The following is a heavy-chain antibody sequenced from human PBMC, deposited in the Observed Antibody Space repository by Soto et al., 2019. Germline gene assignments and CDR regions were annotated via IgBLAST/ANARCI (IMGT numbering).Heavy chain of an antibody. V-gene: IGHV4-59*01. J-gene: IGHJ3*02. CDR3: ARVERSIAADAFDI. CDR1: GGSISSYY. CDR2: IYYSGST. Sequence: QVQLQESGPGLVKPSETLSLTCTVSGGSISSYYWSWIRQPPGKGLEWIGYIYYSGSTNYNPSLKSRVTLSVDTSKNQFALKLSSVTAADTAVYYCARVERSIAADAFDIWGQGTMVTVSS. D-gene: IGHD6-13*01.